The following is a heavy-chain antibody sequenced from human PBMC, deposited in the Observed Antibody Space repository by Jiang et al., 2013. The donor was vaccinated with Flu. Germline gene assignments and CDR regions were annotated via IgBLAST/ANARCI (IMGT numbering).Heavy chain of an antibody. CDR3: ARGYDSSGYPTDY. CDR2: GIA. J-gene: IGHJ4*02. Sequence: GIANYAQKFQGRVTITADKSTSTAYMELSSLRSEDTAVYYCARGYDSSGYPTDYWGQGTLVTVSS. D-gene: IGHD3-22*01. V-gene: IGHV1-69*02.